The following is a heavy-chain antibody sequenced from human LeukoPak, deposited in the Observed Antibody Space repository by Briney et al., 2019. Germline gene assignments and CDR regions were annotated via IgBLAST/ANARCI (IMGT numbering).Heavy chain of an antibody. Sequence: GASVKVSCKTSGYPFISYGISWVRQAPGQGLEWMGWISAYNGNTNYAQKLQGRVTMTTDTSTSTAYMELSSLRSEDTAVYYCASHRRPPGIAVAGWAFDIWGQGTMVTVSS. CDR3: ASHRRPPGIAVAGWAFDI. V-gene: IGHV1-18*01. D-gene: IGHD6-19*01. CDR2: ISAYNGNT. J-gene: IGHJ3*02. CDR1: GYPFISYG.